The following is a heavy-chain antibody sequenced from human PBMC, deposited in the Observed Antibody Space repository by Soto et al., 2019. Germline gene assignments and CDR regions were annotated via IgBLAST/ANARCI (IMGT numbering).Heavy chain of an antibody. J-gene: IGHJ6*02. CDR3: AATGGNYFGLDV. Sequence: GASVKVSCKSSDNTFTHYGINWVRQAPGQGLEWMGWISGYNGNTKYAQKFQDRVTMTADTSTRTAFMEVRSLTSDDTGVYFCAATGGNYFGLDVWGHGTAVTVSS. CDR1: DNTFTHYG. CDR2: ISGYNGNT. D-gene: IGHD2-8*02. V-gene: IGHV1-18*01.